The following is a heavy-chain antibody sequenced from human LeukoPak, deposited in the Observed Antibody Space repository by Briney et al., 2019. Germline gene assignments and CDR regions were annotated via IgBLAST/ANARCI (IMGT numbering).Heavy chain of an antibody. CDR2: IKQDGSEK. D-gene: IGHD6-19*01. Sequence: PGGSLRLSCAASGFTFSSYWMSWVRQAPGKRLEWVANIKQDGSEKYYVDSVKGRFTISRDNAKNSLYVQMNSLRAEDTAVYYCARGTASYSSGWYRVYYFDYWGQGTLVTVSS. CDR1: GFTFSSYW. CDR3: ARGTASYSSGWYRVYYFDY. V-gene: IGHV3-7*01. J-gene: IGHJ4*02.